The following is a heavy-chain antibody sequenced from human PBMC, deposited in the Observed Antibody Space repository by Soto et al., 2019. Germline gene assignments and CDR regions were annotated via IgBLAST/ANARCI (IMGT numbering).Heavy chain of an antibody. CDR2: TCYRARWYN. J-gene: IGHJ6*03. Sequence: QVQLQESGPGLVKLSQTLSLTCAISVASVSSNRAAWNWIMLSAVSALEWLARTCYRARWYNDYAVSLLRRAIDNPAGSVNEFPLQLTSVPPEATAVYYLPVTTSRNLYSMDVRGEGTTVSGS. CDR3: PVTTSRNLYSMDV. D-gene: IGHD4-4*01. CDR1: VASVSSNRAA. V-gene: IGHV6-1*01.